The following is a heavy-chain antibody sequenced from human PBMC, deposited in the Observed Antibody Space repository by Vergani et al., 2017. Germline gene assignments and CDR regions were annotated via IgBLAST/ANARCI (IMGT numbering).Heavy chain of an antibody. CDR3: ARPDSIVGALEHRFDY. CDR1: GFTFDDYA. J-gene: IGHJ4*02. CDR2: ISWNSGSR. Sequence: EVQLVESGGGLVKPGRSLRLSCAASGFTFDDYAMHWVRQAPGKGLEWVSGISWNSGSRGYADSVKGRFTISRDNAKNSLYLQMNSLRAEDTALYYCARPDSIVGALEHRFDYWGQGTLVTVSS. D-gene: IGHD1-26*01. V-gene: IGHV3-9*01.